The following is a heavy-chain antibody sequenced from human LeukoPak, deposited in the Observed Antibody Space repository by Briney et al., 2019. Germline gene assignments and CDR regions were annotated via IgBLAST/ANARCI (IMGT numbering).Heavy chain of an antibody. D-gene: IGHD1-1*01. CDR2: IYYSGST. V-gene: IGHV4-59*11. Sequence: SETLSLTCTVSGGSISSHYWSWIRQPPGKGLELIGYIYYSGSTNYNPSLKSRVTISVDTSKNQFSLKLSSVTAADTAVYYCARITRYRNFDYWGQGTLVTVSS. CDR3: ARITRYRNFDY. J-gene: IGHJ4*02. CDR1: GGSISSHY.